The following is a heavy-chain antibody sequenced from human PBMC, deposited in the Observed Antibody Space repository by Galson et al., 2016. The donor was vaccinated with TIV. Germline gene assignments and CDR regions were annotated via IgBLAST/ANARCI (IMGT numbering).Heavy chain of an antibody. CDR1: GFAFDEYA. Sequence: SLRLSCAASGFAFDEYAMHWVRQAPGKGLEWVSGISRGGGSIGYADSVKGRFTISRENAKSSLYLQMNTLRAGDTAVYYCARGGGPLTDYYHSVGPLNAFDIWGQGTMVTVSS. D-gene: IGHD3-22*01. CDR3: ARGGGPLTDYYHSVGPLNAFDI. J-gene: IGHJ3*02. V-gene: IGHV3-9*01. CDR2: ISRGGGSI.